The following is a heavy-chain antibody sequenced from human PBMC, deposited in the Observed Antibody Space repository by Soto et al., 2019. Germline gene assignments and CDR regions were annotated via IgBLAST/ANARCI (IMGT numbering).Heavy chain of an antibody. CDR2: ISGSGGST. V-gene: IGHV3-23*01. D-gene: IGHD3-10*01. CDR1: GFTFSSYA. Sequence: LRLSCAASGFTFSSYAMSWVRQAPGKGLEWVSAISGSGGSTYYADSVKGRFTISRDNSKNTLYLQMNSLRAEDTAVYYCAKGDRSAYYYGSGSYYYYYMDVWGKGTTVTVSS. J-gene: IGHJ6*03. CDR3: AKGDRSAYYYGSGSYYYYYMDV.